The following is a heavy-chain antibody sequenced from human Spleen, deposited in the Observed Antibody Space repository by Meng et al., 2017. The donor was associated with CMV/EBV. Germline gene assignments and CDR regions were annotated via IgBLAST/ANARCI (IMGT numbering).Heavy chain of an antibody. Sequence: SCEASGFTFSSYWMHWVRQGPGKGLVWVSRINYDGSSTNHADSVKGRFTISRDNAKNMLHLQMNSLRAEDTAVYYCARDYFGSGLDYWGQGTLVTVSS. D-gene: IGHD3-10*01. CDR1: GFTFSSYW. CDR3: ARDYFGSGLDY. J-gene: IGHJ4*02. V-gene: IGHV3-74*01. CDR2: INYDGSST.